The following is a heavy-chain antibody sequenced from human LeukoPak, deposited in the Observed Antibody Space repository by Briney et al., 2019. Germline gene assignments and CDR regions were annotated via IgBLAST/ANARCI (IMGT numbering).Heavy chain of an antibody. J-gene: IGHJ2*01. CDR2: IYSGGST. D-gene: IGHD3-22*01. CDR3: ATTYYESSGYLDWYFDL. Sequence: GGSLRLSCAASGFTVSSHYVSWVRQAPGKGLEWVSIIYSGGSTYYADSVRGRFTISRDNSKNTLYLQVNSLRAEDTAVYYCATTYYESSGYLDWYFDLWGRGTLVTVSS. V-gene: IGHV3-53*01. CDR1: GFTVSSHY.